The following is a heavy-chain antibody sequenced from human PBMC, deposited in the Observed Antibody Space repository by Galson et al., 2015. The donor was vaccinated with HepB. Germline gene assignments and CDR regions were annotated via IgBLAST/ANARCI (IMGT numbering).Heavy chain of an antibody. CDR1: GFTFSSYA. CDR2: ISGSGGST. CDR3: AKDESVLRYFDTPVTFDY. V-gene: IGHV3-23*01. D-gene: IGHD3-9*01. J-gene: IGHJ4*02. Sequence: SLRLSCAASGFTFSSYAMSWVRQAPGKGLEWVSAISGSGGSTYYTDSVKGRFTISRDNSKNTLYLQMNSLRAEDTAVYYCAKDESVLRYFDTPVTFDYWGQGTLVTVSS.